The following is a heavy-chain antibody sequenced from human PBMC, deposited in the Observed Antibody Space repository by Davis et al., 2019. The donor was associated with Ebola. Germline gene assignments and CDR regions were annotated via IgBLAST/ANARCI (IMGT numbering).Heavy chain of an antibody. CDR2: VTSSGGST. CDR1: GFIFSSYV. Sequence: GESLKISCAASGFIFSSYVMSWVRQAPGKGLEWVSAVTSSGGSTYYANSVKGRFTISRDNSKNTLFLQLNSLGVEDTAVYYCAKGGSGWPSDYSYGLGVWGKGTTVTVSS. CDR3: AKGGSGWPSDYSYGLGV. V-gene: IGHV3-23*01. D-gene: IGHD6-19*01. J-gene: IGHJ6*04.